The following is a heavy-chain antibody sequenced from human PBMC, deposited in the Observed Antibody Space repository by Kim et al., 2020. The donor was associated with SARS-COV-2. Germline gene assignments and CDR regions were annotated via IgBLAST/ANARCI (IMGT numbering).Heavy chain of an antibody. V-gene: IGHV7-4-1*02. CDR1: GYSFTRHA. CDR3: ARVHSFYYDRSGYNY. CDR2: INTNPGNP. Sequence: ASVKVSCKASGYSFTRHAMNWVRQAPGQRLEWMGWINTNPGNPTYAQGFTGRFVFSLDTSASTAYLQISSLKAEDTAAYYCARVHSFYYDRSGYNYWGQG. D-gene: IGHD3-22*01. J-gene: IGHJ4*02.